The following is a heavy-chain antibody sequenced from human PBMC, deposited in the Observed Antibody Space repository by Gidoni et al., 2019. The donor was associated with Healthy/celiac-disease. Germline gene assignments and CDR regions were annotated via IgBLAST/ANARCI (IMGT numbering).Heavy chain of an antibody. CDR1: DGSVSPGNYY. V-gene: IGHV4-61*01. D-gene: IGHD2-15*01. CDR2: IYYSGNT. Sequence: QLQLQESGPGLVKPSATLSLTCTVSDGSVSPGNYYWTWNRPPPGKGLDCIGYIYYSGNTNYTTSLKSRVTISVDTSKNQFALKLSSVTAADTAVYDCAREKGYCSGGSCYYFDYWGQGTLVTLSS. CDR3: AREKGYCSGGSCYYFDY. J-gene: IGHJ4*02.